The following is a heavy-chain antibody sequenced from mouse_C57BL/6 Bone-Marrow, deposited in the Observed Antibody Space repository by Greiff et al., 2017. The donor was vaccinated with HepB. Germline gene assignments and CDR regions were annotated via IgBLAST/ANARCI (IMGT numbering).Heavy chain of an antibody. J-gene: IGHJ2*01. Sequence: VKLQESGPELVKPGASVKISCKASGYSFTSYYIHWVKQRPGQGLEWIGWIYPGSGNTKYNEKFKGKATLTADTSSSTAYMQLSSLTSEDSAVYFCARTRGGYFDYWGQGTTLTVSS. V-gene: IGHV1-66*01. CDR1: GYSFTSYY. CDR2: IYPGSGNT. CDR3: ARTRGGYFDY.